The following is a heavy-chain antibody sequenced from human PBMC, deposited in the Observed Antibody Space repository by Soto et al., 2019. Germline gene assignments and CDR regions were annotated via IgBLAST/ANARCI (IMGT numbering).Heavy chain of an antibody. CDR1: GGSISSYY. V-gene: IGHV4-59*01. Sequence: QVQLQESGPGLVKPSETLSLTCTVSGGSISSYYWSWIRQPPGKGLEWIGYIYYSGSTNYNPSRKSRVTISVDTSKNQFSLKLSSVTAADTAVYYCARMSSIAARNDAFDIWGQGTMVTVSS. CDR2: IYYSGST. D-gene: IGHD6-6*01. J-gene: IGHJ3*02. CDR3: ARMSSIAARNDAFDI.